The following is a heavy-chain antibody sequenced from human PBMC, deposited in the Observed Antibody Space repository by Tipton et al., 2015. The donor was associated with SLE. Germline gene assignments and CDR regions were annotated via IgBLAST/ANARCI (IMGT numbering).Heavy chain of an antibody. D-gene: IGHD3-22*01. CDR2: FYTQST. CDR1: GDSISNSY. Sequence: TLSLTCTVSGDSISNSYWSWIRQPPGKGLEWIGYFYTQSTNYNPSLESRVTISVDTSKNQLYLTLTSVTAADTAVYYCARGSSGFYWGWFDPWGQGTLVTVSS. CDR3: ARGSSGFYWGWFDP. V-gene: IGHV4-4*08. J-gene: IGHJ5*02.